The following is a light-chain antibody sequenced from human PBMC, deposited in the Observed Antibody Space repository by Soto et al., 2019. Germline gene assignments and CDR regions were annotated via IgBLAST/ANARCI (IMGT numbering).Light chain of an antibody. CDR1: NRDVGGYHY. Sequence: QSVLTQPASVSGSPGQSITISCTGNNRDVGGYHYVSWYQQHPGKAPKLRIYEVSNRPSGVSNRFSGSKSGNTAALTSSGLQAEDEADYYCSSSKSSSTLLVFGGGTKLTVL. V-gene: IGLV2-14*01. CDR3: SSSKSSSTLLV. CDR2: EVS. J-gene: IGLJ2*01.